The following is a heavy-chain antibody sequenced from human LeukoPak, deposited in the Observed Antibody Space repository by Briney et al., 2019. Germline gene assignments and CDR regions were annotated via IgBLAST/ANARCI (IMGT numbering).Heavy chain of an antibody. D-gene: IGHD2-2*01. CDR1: GFTFSSYW. CDR3: ARDDCSSISCYHNWFDP. Sequence: GGSLRLSCAASGFTFSSYWMSWVRQAPGKGLGWVANIKKDGSEKYYVDSVKGRFTISRDNAKNSLYLQMNSLRAEDTAVYYCARDDCSSISCYHNWFDPWGQGTLVTVSS. J-gene: IGHJ5*02. V-gene: IGHV3-7*01. CDR2: IKKDGSEK.